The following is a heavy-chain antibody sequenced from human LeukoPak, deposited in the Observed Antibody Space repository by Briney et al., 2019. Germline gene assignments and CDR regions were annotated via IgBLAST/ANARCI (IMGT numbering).Heavy chain of an antibody. J-gene: IGHJ4*02. CDR3: AKDEAGWIQLWFYFDY. Sequence: GGSLRLSCAASGFTFSSYGMHWVRQAPGKGPEWVAVISYDGSNKYYADSVKGRFTISRDNSKNTLYLQMNSLRAEDTAVYYCAKDEAGWIQLWFYFDYWGQGTLVTVSS. D-gene: IGHD5-18*01. V-gene: IGHV3-30*18. CDR2: ISYDGSNK. CDR1: GFTFSSYG.